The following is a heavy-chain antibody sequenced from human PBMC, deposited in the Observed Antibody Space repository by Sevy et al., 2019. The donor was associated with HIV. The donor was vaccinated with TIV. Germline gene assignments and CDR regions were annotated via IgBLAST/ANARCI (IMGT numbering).Heavy chain of an antibody. CDR2: ISSSSSTI. V-gene: IGHV3-48*02. CDR1: GFTFSSYS. CDR3: AKNDYGDYGVAGPTDY. D-gene: IGHD4-17*01. Sequence: GGSLRLSCAASGFTFSSYSMNWVRQAPGKGLEWVTYISSSSSTIYYADSVKGRFTISRDNAKNSLYLQMNSLRDEDTAVYYCAKNDYGDYGVAGPTDYWGQGTLVTVSS. J-gene: IGHJ4*02.